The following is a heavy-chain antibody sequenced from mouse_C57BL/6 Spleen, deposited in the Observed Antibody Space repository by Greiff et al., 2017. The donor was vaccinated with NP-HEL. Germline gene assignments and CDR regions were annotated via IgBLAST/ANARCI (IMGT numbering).Heavy chain of an antibody. CDR2: IRSKSSNDAT. J-gene: IGHJ3*01. CDR3: VRERFAY. V-gene: IGHV10-3*01. CDR1: GFTFNTYA. Sequence: EVKVVESGGGLVQPKGSLKLSCAASGFTFNTYAMHWVRQAPGKGLEWVARIRSKSSNDATYYADSVKDRFTISRDDSQSMLYLQMNNLKTEDTAMYYCVRERFAYWGQGTLVTVSA.